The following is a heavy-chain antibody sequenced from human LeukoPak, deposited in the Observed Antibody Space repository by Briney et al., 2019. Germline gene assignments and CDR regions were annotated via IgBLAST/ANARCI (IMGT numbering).Heavy chain of an antibody. CDR2: IYFSGSN. Sequence: SETLSLTCTVSGGSISNYYGNWVRQPPGKGLEWIGHIYFSGSNNYNPSLKSRVTISVDTSKNQFSLKLSSVTTADTAVYYCARGAFYGDYYYYYMDVWGKGTTVTVSS. CDR3: ARGAFYGDYYYYYMDV. D-gene: IGHD4-17*01. V-gene: IGHV4-59*01. CDR1: GGSISNYY. J-gene: IGHJ6*03.